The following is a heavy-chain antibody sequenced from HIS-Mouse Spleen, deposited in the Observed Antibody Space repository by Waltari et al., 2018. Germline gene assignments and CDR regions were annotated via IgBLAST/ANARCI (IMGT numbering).Heavy chain of an antibody. J-gene: IGHJ2*01. CDR3: AREIPYSSSWYDWYFDL. D-gene: IGHD6-13*01. CDR1: GGSISSSSYY. CDR2: IYYSGRT. Sequence: QLQLQESGPGLVKPSETLSLTCTVPGGSISSSSYYWGWIRQPPGKGLEWIGSIYYSGRTNHSPSLKSRGTRSVDTSKNQFSLKLSSVTAADTAVYYCAREIPYSSSWYDWYFDLWGRGTLVTVSS. V-gene: IGHV4-39*07.